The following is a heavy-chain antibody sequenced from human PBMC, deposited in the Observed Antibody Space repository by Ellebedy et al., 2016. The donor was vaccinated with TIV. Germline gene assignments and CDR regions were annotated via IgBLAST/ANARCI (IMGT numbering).Heavy chain of an antibody. V-gene: IGHV3-72*01. CDR3: CRVEGGGFYAY. D-gene: IGHD3-22*01. J-gene: IGHJ4*02. CDR1: GFTFSNYW. CDR2: SRDKANSYTT. Sequence: GESLKISCAASGFTFSNYWIHWVRQAPGKGLEWVGRSRDKANSYTTDYAASVKGRFTISRDDSQSSLYLQMNSMKTEETAIYYCCRVEGGGFYAYWGQGTLVNVSS.